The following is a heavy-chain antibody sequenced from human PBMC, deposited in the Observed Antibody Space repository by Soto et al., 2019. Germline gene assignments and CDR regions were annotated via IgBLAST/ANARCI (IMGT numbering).Heavy chain of an antibody. D-gene: IGHD1-26*01. V-gene: IGHV1-18*01. J-gene: IGHJ4*02. CDR2: ITTYNGHT. CDR1: GYLFTSYG. CDR3: AVRLSGSKTFDY. Sequence: ASVKVSCKASGYLFTSYGINWVRQAPGQGFEWMGWITTYNGHTNSAQKFQGRVTMTADTSTSTAYMELRGLTSDDTAVYYCAVRLSGSKTFDYWRTGTLVTASS.